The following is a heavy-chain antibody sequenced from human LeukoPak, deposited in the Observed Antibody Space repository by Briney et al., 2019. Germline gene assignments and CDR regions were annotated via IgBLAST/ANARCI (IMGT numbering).Heavy chain of an antibody. CDR1: GFTLSSYA. CDR3: AKVGRINYGSGSYYYDY. CDR2: ISGSGGST. D-gene: IGHD3-10*01. V-gene: IGHV3-23*01. J-gene: IGHJ4*02. Sequence: GGSLRLSCAASGFTLSSYAMSWVRQTPGKGLEWVSAISGSGGSTYYADSVKGRFTISRDNSKNTLYLQMNSLRAEDTAVYYCAKVGRINYGSGSYYYDYWGQGTLVTVSS.